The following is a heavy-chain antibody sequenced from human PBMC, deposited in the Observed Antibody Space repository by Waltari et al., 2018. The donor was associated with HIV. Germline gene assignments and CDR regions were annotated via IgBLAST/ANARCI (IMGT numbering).Heavy chain of an antibody. CDR3: ARDPEMATKWGY. Sequence: VEPVDSGGGLIQAGRSLSLACAASGFTVSSNYISWGRQEPVKGLGWVLVIYCGGSTYYADSVQGRFTISRDNSKNTLYLQMNNLRAEETAVYYCARDPEMATKWGYWGQGTLVTVSS. CDR2: IYCGGST. D-gene: IGHD5-12*01. V-gene: IGHV3-53*01. CDR1: GFTVSSNY. J-gene: IGHJ4*02.